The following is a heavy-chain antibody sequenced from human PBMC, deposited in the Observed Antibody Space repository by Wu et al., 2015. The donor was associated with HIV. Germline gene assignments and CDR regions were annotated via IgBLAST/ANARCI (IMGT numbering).Heavy chain of an antibody. V-gene: IGHV1-18*01. CDR2: IGAYNGNT. CDR3: ARVSSGGNDYYYYYMDV. D-gene: IGHD4-23*01. Sequence: QVQLVQSGAEVKKPGASVKVSCKASGYTFTSYGISWVRQAPGQGLEWMGWIGAYNGNTNYAQKLQGRVTMTTDTSTSTAYMELRSLRSDDTAVYYCARVSSGGNDYYYYYMDVWGKGTTVTVSS. J-gene: IGHJ6*03. CDR1: GYTFTSYG.